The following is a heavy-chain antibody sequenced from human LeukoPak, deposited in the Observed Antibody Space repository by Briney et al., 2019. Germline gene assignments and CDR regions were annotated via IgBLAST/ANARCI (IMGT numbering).Heavy chain of an antibody. J-gene: IGHJ5*02. V-gene: IGHV1-2*02. Sequence: GASVKVSCKASGYTFTGYYMHWVRQAPGQELEWMGWINPNSGGTNYAQKFQGRVTMTRDTSISTAYMELSRLRSDDTAVYYCARDDSSGYYFDGYNWFDPWGQGTLVTVSS. CDR1: GYTFTGYY. CDR3: ARDDSSGYYFDGYNWFDP. CDR2: INPNSGGT. D-gene: IGHD3-22*01.